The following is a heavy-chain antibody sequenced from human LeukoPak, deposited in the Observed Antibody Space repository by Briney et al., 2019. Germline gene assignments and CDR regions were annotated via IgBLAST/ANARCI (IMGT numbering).Heavy chain of an antibody. J-gene: IGHJ4*02. D-gene: IGHD3-22*01. V-gene: IGHV3-7*01. Sequence: GGSLRLSCVASEFTFSNYWMTWVRQAPGKGLEWVASINQDGTKKNYVDSVKGRFTISRDNSKNTLYLQMNSLRAEDTAVYYCARGYYDSSGYAPPNYWGQGTLVTVSS. CDR3: ARGYYDSSGYAPPNY. CDR2: INQDGTKK. CDR1: EFTFSNYW.